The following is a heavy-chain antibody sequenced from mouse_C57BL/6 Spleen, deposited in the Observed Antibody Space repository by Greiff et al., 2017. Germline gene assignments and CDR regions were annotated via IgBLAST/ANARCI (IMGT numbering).Heavy chain of an antibody. CDR1: GYTFTSYW. D-gene: IGHD1-1*01. Sequence: QVQLQQPGAELVMPGASVKLSCKASGYTFTSYWMHWVKQRPGQGLEWIGEIDPSDSYTNYNQKFKGKSTLTVDKSSSTAYMQLSSLTSEDSAVYYWASPHYYGSSTRYFGVWGTGTTVTVSS. CDR3: ASPHYYGSSTRYFGV. CDR2: IDPSDSYT. V-gene: IGHV1-69*01. J-gene: IGHJ1*03.